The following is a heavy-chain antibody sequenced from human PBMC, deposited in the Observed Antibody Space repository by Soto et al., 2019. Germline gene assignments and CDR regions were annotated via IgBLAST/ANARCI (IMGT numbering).Heavy chain of an antibody. V-gene: IGHV4-59*01. CDR1: GGSISSYY. J-gene: IGHJ6*03. Sequence: QVQLQESSPGLVKPSETLSLTCTVSGGSISSYYWSWIRQPPGKGLEWIGYIYYSGSTNYNPSLKSRVTISVDTSKNQFSLKLSSVTAADTAVYYCARGYSGYENPFYYYYYMDVWGKGTTVTVSS. CDR3: ARGYSGYENPFYYYYYMDV. CDR2: IYYSGST. D-gene: IGHD5-12*01.